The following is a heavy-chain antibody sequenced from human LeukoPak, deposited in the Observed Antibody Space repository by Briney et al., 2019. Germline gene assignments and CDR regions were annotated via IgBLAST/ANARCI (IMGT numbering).Heavy chain of an antibody. V-gene: IGHV4-34*01. D-gene: IGHD4-17*01. CDR1: GGSFSGYY. CDR2: INHSGST. J-gene: IGHJ4*02. CDR3: ARVVGSRYGDYPLFDY. Sequence: KPSETLSLTCAVYGGSFSGYYWSWIRQPPGKGLEWIGEINHSGSTNYNPSLKSRVTISVDTSKNQFSLKLSSMTAADTAVYYCARVVGSRYGDYPLFDYWGQGTLVTVSS.